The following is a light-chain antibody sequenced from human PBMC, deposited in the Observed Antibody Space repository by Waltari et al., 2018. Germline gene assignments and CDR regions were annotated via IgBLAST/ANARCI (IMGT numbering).Light chain of an antibody. CDR1: SSDVGRYNL. CDR2: EGS. J-gene: IGLJ3*02. Sequence: QSALTQPASVSGSPGQSITISCTGTSSDVGRYNLVSWYQHHPGKAPQVMIYEGSKRPSGVSNRFSGSKSDNIASLTISGLQAEDEADYYCCSYGGSSSNWVFGGGTKLTVL. CDR3: CSYGGSSSNWV. V-gene: IGLV2-23*01.